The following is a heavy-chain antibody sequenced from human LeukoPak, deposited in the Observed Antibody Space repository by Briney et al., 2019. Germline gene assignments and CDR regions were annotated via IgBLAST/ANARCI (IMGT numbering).Heavy chain of an antibody. J-gene: IGHJ4*02. D-gene: IGHD6-13*01. CDR3: ARLGQQLVEGAFDY. CDR1: GFTFSSYE. CDR2: ISSSGSTI. V-gene: IGHV3-48*03. Sequence: GGSLRLSCAASGFTFSSYEMNWVRQAPGKGLEWVSYISSSGSTIYYADSVKGRFTISRDNAKNSLYLQMNSLRAEDTAVYYCARLGQQLVEGAFDYWGQGTLVTVSS.